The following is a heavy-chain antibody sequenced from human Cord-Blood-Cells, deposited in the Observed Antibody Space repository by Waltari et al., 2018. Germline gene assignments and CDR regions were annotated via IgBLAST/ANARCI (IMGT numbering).Heavy chain of an antibody. J-gene: IGHJ5*02. CDR2: IIPIFGTA. Sequence: QVQLVQSGAEVKKPGSSVKVSCKASGGTFRSYAISWVRQGRGQGLEWMGGIIPIFGTANYAQKFQGRVTITADESTSTAYMELSSLRSEDTAVYYCASIVVVPAAIPGWFDPWGQGTLVTVSS. D-gene: IGHD2-2*02. CDR1: GGTFRSYA. V-gene: IGHV1-69*01. CDR3: ASIVVVPAAIPGWFDP.